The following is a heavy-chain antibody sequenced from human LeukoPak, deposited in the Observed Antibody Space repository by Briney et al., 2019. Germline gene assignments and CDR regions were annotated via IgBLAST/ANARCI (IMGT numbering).Heavy chain of an antibody. CDR3: AYSSGFLRWFDP. Sequence: SETLSLTCTVSGGSISSSSYYWGWIRQPPGKGLEWIGSIYYSGGTYYNPPLKSRVTISVDTSKNQFSLKLSSVTAADTAVYYCAYSSGFLRWFDPWGQGTLVTVSS. CDR1: GGSISSSSYY. D-gene: IGHD6-19*01. V-gene: IGHV4-39*01. J-gene: IGHJ5*02. CDR2: IYYSGGT.